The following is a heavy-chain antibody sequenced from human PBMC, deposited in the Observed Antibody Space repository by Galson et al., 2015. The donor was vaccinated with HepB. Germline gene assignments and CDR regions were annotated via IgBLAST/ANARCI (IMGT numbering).Heavy chain of an antibody. J-gene: IGHJ4*02. Sequence: LSLTCTVSGGSISSGGYYWSWIRQHPGKGLEWIGYIYYSGSTYYNPSLKSRVTISVDTSKNQFSLKLSSVTAADTAVYYCAREGSYYYDSSGYEPDYWGQGTLVTVSS. CDR1: GGSISSGGYY. CDR2: IYYSGST. D-gene: IGHD3-22*01. CDR3: AREGSYYYDSSGYEPDY. V-gene: IGHV4-31*03.